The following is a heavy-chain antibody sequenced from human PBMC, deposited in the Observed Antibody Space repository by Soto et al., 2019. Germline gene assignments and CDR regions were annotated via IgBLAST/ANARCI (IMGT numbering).Heavy chain of an antibody. CDR1: GYTFTSYG. J-gene: IGHJ5*02. Sequence: QVQLVQSGAEVKKPGASVKVSCKASGYTFTSYGISWVRQAPGQGLEWMGWISAYNGNTNYAQKLQGRVTMTTVTSTSTAYMELRSLRSDDTAVYYCATLGYCSSTSCLRNWFDPWGQGTLVTVSS. CDR3: ATLGYCSSTSCLRNWFDP. D-gene: IGHD2-2*01. V-gene: IGHV1-18*01. CDR2: ISAYNGNT.